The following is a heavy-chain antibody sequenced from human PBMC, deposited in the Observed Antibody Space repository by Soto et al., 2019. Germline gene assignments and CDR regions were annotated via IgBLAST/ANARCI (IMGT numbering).Heavy chain of an antibody. CDR3: AKARCSSTTCYVPDY. V-gene: IGHV3-23*01. CDR2: ISGSGGSP. D-gene: IGHD2-2*01. Sequence: PGGSLRLSCAASGFTFSSYTMSWVRQAPGKGLEWVSVISGSGGSPYYADSVQGRFTISRDNPKNTLYLQMNSQRAEDTAIYYCAKARCSSTTCYVPDYWGQGTLVTVSS. J-gene: IGHJ4*02. CDR1: GFTFSSYT.